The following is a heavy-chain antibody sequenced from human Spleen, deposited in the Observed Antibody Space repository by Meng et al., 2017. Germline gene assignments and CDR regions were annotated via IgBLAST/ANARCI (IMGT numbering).Heavy chain of an antibody. CDR2: IYWDDDK. CDR3: AHRGIAVAAYDY. Sequence: QITLKESGPTLVKPTHTLPLTCNFSGFSLSTSGVGVGWILQPPGKALQWLALIYWDDDKRYSPSLKSRLTITKDTSKNQVVLSMTNMDPVDTATYYCAHRGIAVAAYDYWGQGTLVTVSS. V-gene: IGHV2-5*02. D-gene: IGHD6-19*01. J-gene: IGHJ4*02. CDR1: GFSLSTSGVG.